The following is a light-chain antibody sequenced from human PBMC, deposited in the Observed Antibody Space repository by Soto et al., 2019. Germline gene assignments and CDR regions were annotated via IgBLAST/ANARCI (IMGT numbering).Light chain of an antibody. CDR2: DVA. Sequence: QSALTQPASGSGCPGQSITISCTGTSTDVGANNYVSWYQQHPGRAPKVMIYDVANRPPGVSNRLPGSKSGNTASLTISVLQAEDEADYYCYSRVSGTMGVFGSGTKFTVL. CDR1: STDVGANNY. J-gene: IGLJ1*01. CDR3: YSRVSGTMGV. V-gene: IGLV2-14*01.